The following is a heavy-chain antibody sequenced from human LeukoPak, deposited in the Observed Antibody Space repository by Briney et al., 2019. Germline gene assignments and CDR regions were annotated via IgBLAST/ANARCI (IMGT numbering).Heavy chain of an antibody. CDR3: ARYLGSVDV. CDR2: FYYSGST. J-gene: IGHJ6*02. D-gene: IGHD5-12*01. Sequence: SETLSLTCTVSGDSISSSSYYWGWIRQPPGKGLEWIRSFYYSGSTYYNPSLKSRVTKSVDTSKNQFALKLSSVTAADTAVYYCARYLGSVDVWGQVTTVTVS. V-gene: IGHV4-39*01. CDR1: GDSISSSSYY.